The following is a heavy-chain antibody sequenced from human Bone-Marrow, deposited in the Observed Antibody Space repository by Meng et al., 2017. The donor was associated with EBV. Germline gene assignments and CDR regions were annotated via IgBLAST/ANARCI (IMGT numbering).Heavy chain of an antibody. D-gene: IGHD2-21*01. CDR2: IYYSGST. CDR1: GGSVSSGSYY. Sequence: HLQESGPGLVKPSETLALTCTVSGGSVSSGSYYWSWIRQPPGKGLEWIGYIYYSGSTNYNPSLKSRVTISVDTSKNQFSLKLSSVTAADTAVYYCARGSIVGVNWFDPWGQGTLVTVSS. V-gene: IGHV4-61*01. CDR3: ARGSIVGVNWFDP. J-gene: IGHJ5*02.